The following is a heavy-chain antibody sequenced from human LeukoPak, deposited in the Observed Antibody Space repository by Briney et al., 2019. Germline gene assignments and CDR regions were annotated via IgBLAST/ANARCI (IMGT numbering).Heavy chain of an antibody. CDR2: TYYRSKWYN. CDR3: ARSYSSGWDFES. V-gene: IGHV6-1*01. Sequence: SQTLSLTCAISGDSVSSNSAAWNWIRQSPSRGLEWLGRTYYRSKWYNDYALSVKSRISINPDTSKKQFSLQMNSVTPEVTAVYYPARSYSSGWDFESWGQGTLVTVSS. CDR1: GDSVSSNSAA. D-gene: IGHD6-19*01. J-gene: IGHJ4*02.